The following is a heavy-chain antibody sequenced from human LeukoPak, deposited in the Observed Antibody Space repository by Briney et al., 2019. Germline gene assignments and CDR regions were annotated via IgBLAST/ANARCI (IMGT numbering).Heavy chain of an antibody. V-gene: IGHV3-30*02. Sequence: PGGSLRLSCAASGFTFNTYGMHWVRQAPGKGLEWVAFIRYDGSYKYYADSVKGRFTISRDNAKHVLYLQINSLRVGDTAVYYCAGGARGYNWYFDLWGRGTLVTVSP. J-gene: IGHJ2*01. D-gene: IGHD3-16*01. CDR1: GFTFNTYG. CDR3: AGGARGYNWYFDL. CDR2: IRYDGSYK.